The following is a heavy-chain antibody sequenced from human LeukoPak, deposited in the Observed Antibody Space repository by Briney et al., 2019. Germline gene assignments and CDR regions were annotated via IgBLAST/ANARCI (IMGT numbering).Heavy chain of an antibody. J-gene: IGHJ4*02. D-gene: IGHD4-17*01. CDR1: GFTFDDYA. CDR2: ISWNSGSI. CDR3: ARTRTTVTYYFDY. Sequence: GRSLRLSCAASGFTFDDYAMHWVRQAPGKGLEWVSGISWNSGSIGYADSVKGRFTISRDNAKNSLYLQMNGLRAEDTAVYYCARTRTTVTYYFDYWGQGTLVTVSS. V-gene: IGHV3-9*01.